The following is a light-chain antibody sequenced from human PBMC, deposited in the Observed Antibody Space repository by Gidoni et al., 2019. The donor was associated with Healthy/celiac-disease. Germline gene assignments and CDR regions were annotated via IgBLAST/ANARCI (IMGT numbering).Light chain of an antibody. CDR1: QRVSSN. Sequence: EIVMTQSPATLSVSTGERATLSCRASQRVSSNLAWYQQKPGQAPRLLIYGASTRATGIPARFSGSGSGTEFTLTISSLQSEDFAVYYCQQYTNWPPLTFGGGTKVDIK. CDR2: GAS. V-gene: IGKV3-15*01. CDR3: QQYTNWPPLT. J-gene: IGKJ4*01.